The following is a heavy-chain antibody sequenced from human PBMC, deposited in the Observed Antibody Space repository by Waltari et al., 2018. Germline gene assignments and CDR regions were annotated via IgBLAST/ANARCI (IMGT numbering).Heavy chain of an antibody. J-gene: IGHJ4*02. D-gene: IGHD2-2*02. CDR2: IRSKAYGGTT. V-gene: IGHV3-49*03. CDR1: GFTFGDYA. CDR3: TRRTRYCSSTSCYKGIDY. Sequence: RSLRLSCTASGFTFGDYAMSWFRQAPGKGLAWVGFIRSKAYGGTTEYAASVKGRFTISRDDSKSIAYLQMNSLKTEDTAVYYCTRRTRYCSSTSCYKGIDYWGQGTLVTVSS.